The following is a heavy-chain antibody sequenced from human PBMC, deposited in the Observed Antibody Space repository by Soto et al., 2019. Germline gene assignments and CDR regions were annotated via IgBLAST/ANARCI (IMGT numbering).Heavy chain of an antibody. CDR2: INHSGST. J-gene: IGHJ6*02. D-gene: IGHD1-1*01. V-gene: IGHV4-34*01. CDR1: GGSFSGYY. CDR3: ARGPRYWNYYYYGMDV. Sequence: SETLSLTCAVYGGSFSGYYWSWIRQPPGKGLEWIGEINHSGSTNYNPSLKSRVTISVDTSKNQFSLKLSSVTAADTAVYYCARGPRYWNYYYYGMDVWGQGTTVTVSS.